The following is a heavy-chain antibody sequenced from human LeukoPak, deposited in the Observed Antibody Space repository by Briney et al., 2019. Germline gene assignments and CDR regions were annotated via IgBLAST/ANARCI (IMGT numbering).Heavy chain of an antibody. CDR2: ISYDGSNK. D-gene: IGHD2-2*01. J-gene: IGHJ5*02. CDR3: TTRCNSTSCYGNWFDP. V-gene: IGHV3-30*04. Sequence: GGSLRLSCAASGFTFSSYAMHWVRQAPGKGLEWVAVISYDGSNKYYADSVKGRFTISRDNSKNTLYLQMNSLKIEDTAVYYCTTRCNSTSCYGNWFDPWGQGTLVTVSA. CDR1: GFTFSSYA.